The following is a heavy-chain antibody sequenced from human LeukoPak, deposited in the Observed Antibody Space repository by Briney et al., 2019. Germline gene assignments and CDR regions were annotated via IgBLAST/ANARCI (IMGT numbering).Heavy chain of an antibody. D-gene: IGHD3-9*01. J-gene: IGHJ4*02. CDR3: ARAGYFDWLFELDY. V-gene: IGHV3-48*01. CDR2: ISSSSSTI. Sequence: GGSLRLSRAASGFTFSSYSMNWVRQAPGKGLEWVSYISSSSSTIYYADSVKGRFTISRDNAKNSLYLQMNSLRAEDTAVYYCARAGYFDWLFELDYWGQGTLVTVSS. CDR1: GFTFSSYS.